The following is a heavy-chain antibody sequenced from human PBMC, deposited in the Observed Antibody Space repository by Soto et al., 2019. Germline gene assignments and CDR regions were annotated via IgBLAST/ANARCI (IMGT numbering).Heavy chain of an antibody. V-gene: IGHV4-31*03. J-gene: IGHJ5*02. Sequence: QVQLQESGPGLVKPSQTLSLTCTVSGGSISSGGYYWSWIRQHPGKGLEWIGYIYYSGSTYYNPSLKSRVTISVDTSKNQFSLKLSFVTAADTAVYYCARGYSGYDTTPSSNWFDPWGQGTLVTVSS. CDR3: ARGYSGYDTTPSSNWFDP. D-gene: IGHD5-12*01. CDR2: IYYSGST. CDR1: GGSISSGGYY.